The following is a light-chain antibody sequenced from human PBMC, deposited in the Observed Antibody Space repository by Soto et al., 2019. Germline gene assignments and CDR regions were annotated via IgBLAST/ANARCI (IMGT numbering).Light chain of an antibody. CDR3: QQYGSSPRVT. Sequence: EIVLTQSPGTLSLSPGERATLSCRASQSVSSSYLAWYQQKPGQAPRLLIYGASSRATGIPDRFRGSGSGTAFTLTISRLEPEDFAVYSCQQYGSSPRVTFGGGTKVEIK. V-gene: IGKV3-20*01. CDR1: QSVSSSY. J-gene: IGKJ4*01. CDR2: GAS.